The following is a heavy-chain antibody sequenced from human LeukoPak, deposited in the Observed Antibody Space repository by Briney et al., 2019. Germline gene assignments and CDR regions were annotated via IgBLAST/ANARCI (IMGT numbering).Heavy chain of an antibody. CDR3: ARGTVTTGSRQDY. Sequence: GGSLRLSCAASGFTFSSYAIHWVRQAPGKGLEWVAVISYDGSNKYYADSVKGRFTISRDNSKNTLYLQMNSLRAEDTAVYYCARGTVTTGSRQDYWGQGTLVTVSS. CDR1: GFTFSSYA. D-gene: IGHD4-17*01. V-gene: IGHV3-30-3*01. J-gene: IGHJ4*02. CDR2: ISYDGSNK.